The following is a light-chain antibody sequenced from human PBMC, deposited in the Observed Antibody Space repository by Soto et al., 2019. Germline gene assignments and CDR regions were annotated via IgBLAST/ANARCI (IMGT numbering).Light chain of an antibody. J-gene: IGKJ2*01. V-gene: IGKV3-20*01. CDR2: GAS. CDR3: QQYGSSPPNT. Sequence: ENVLTQSPGTLSLSPGERATLSCRASQSVSSSYVAWYQQKPGQAPRLLTFGASSRATGIPDRFSGSGSGTDFTLSISRLEPEDSAVYYCQQYGSSPPNTFGQGTKLEIK. CDR1: QSVSSSY.